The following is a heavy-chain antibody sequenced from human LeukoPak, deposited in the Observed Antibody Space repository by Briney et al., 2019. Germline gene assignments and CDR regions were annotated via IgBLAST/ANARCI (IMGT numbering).Heavy chain of an antibody. Sequence: PGGSLRLSCEVSGITFSSYAMSWVRQAPGKGLEWVSVISGSGDSTYYADSVKGRFTISRDNSKNTLYLQMNSLRAEDTAVYYCAKDMSLAAASNYWGQGTLVTVSS. D-gene: IGHD6-13*01. J-gene: IGHJ4*02. CDR3: AKDMSLAAASNY. V-gene: IGHV3-23*01. CDR2: ISGSGDST. CDR1: GITFSSYA.